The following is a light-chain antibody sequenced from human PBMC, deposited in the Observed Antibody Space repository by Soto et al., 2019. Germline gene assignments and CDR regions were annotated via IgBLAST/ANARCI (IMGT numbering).Light chain of an antibody. CDR2: GVT. Sequence: QSVLTQPRSVSGSPGQSVTISCTGTSSDAGGYDYVSWYQQHPGKAPKLMIYGVTKRPSGVPDRFSGSKSGNTASPTISGLQAEDESDYYCCSHGGRHSYVFGTGTKVTV. CDR3: CSHGGRHSYV. J-gene: IGLJ1*01. CDR1: SSDAGGYDY. V-gene: IGLV2-11*01.